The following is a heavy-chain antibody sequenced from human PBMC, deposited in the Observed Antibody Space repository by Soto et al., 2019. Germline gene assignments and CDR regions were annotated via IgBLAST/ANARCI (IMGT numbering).Heavy chain of an antibody. V-gene: IGHV3-48*02. D-gene: IGHD3-10*01. Sequence: GGSLRLSCVGSGFPFISYSRNWIRQTPEKGLEWLSYISPSSNTIYYADSVKGRFTVSRDNARSSVYLQMNSLRDEDTAVYYCVAIVFGSNDWGQGTLVTVSS. CDR3: VAIVFGSND. CDR2: ISPSSNTI. J-gene: IGHJ4*02. CDR1: GFPFISYS.